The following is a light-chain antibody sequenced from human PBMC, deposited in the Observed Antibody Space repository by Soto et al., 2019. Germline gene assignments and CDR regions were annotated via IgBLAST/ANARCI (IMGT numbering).Light chain of an antibody. Sequence: ELVLTQSPGTLSLSPGERATLPCRASQSVSTNYLAWYQQTPGQAPRLLIYGASKTATGIPDRFSGSGSGTDFTLTISRLEPEDFAVYCCQQYGSSPSTFGQGTQVDIK. V-gene: IGKV3-20*01. CDR3: QQYGSSPST. CDR1: QSVSTNY. CDR2: GAS. J-gene: IGKJ1*01.